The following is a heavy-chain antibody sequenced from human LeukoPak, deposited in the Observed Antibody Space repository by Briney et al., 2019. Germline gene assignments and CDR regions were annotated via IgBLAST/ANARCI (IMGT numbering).Heavy chain of an antibody. V-gene: IGHV1-18*01. J-gene: IGHJ4*02. CDR1: GYTFTSFG. CDR3: ARDNHRLYCSSTSCYTFDY. CDR2: SSAYNGNT. Sequence: ASVKVSCKASGYTFTSFGISWVRQAPGQGLEWMGWSSAYNGNTNYAQKFQGRVTMTTDTSTSTAYMEVRSLRSDDTAVYYCARDNHRLYCSSTSCYTFDYWGQGTLVTVSS. D-gene: IGHD2-2*02.